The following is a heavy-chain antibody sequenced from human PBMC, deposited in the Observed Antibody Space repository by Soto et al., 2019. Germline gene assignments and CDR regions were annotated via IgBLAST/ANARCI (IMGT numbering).Heavy chain of an antibody. D-gene: IGHD3-9*01. J-gene: IGHJ4*01. Sequence: ASVKVSCKASGGTFSSYTISWVRQAPGQGLEWMGRIIPILGIANYAQKFQGRVTITADKSTSTAYMELSSLRSEDTAVYYCALGMILTGNFDYWGHGTLVTVSS. CDR2: IIPILGIA. V-gene: IGHV1-69*02. CDR3: ALGMILTGNFDY. CDR1: GGTFSSYT.